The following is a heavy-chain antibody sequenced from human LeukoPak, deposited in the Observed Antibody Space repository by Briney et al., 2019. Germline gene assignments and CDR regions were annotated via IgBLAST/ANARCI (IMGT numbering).Heavy chain of an antibody. V-gene: IGHV1-2*02. CDR2: INPNSGGT. CDR1: GYTFTGYY. J-gene: IGHJ6*03. D-gene: IGHD3-10*01. CDR3: ARAGFGTNYYYYYYMDV. Sequence: ASVKVSCKASGYTFTGYYMHWVRQAPGQGLEWMGWINPNSGGTNYAQKFQGRVTMTRDTSISTAYMELSRLRSDDTAVYYCARAGFGTNYYYYYYMDVWGKGTTVTVSS.